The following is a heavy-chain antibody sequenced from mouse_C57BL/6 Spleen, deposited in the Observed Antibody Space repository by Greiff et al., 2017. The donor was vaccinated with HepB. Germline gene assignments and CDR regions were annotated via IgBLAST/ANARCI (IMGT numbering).Heavy chain of an antibody. CDR2: IYPRSGNT. J-gene: IGHJ4*01. Sequence: QVQLQQSGAELARPGASVKLSCKASGYTFTSYGISWVKQRTGQGLEWIGEIYPRSGNTYYNEKFKGKATLTADKSSSTAYMELRSLTSEDSAVYFCARNPLYYSNYDYAMDYWGQGTSVTVSS. V-gene: IGHV1-81*01. D-gene: IGHD2-5*01. CDR3: ARNPLYYSNYDYAMDY. CDR1: GYTFTSYG.